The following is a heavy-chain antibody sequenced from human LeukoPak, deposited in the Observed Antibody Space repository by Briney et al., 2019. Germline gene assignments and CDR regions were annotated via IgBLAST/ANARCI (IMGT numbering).Heavy chain of an antibody. J-gene: IGHJ5*02. CDR2: IYYSGST. CDR1: GGSISSGGYS. D-gene: IGHD1-1*01. Sequence: SETLSLTCAVSGGSISSGGYSWSWIRQPPGKGLEWIGYIYYSGSTYYNPSLKSRVTISVDRSKDQFSLKLSSVTAADTAVYYCARGVQYVVSQHGNWFDPWGQGTLVTVSS. CDR3: ARGVQYVVSQHGNWFDP. V-gene: IGHV4-30-2*01.